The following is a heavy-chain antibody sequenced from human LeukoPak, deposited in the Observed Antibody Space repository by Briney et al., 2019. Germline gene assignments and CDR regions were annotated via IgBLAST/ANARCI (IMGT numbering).Heavy chain of an antibody. V-gene: IGHV1-18*01. J-gene: IGHJ6*02. CDR2: ISAYNGNT. D-gene: IGHD2-21*01. CDR1: GYTFTSYD. Sequence: GASVKVSCKASGYTFTSYDINWVRQATGQGLEWMGWISAYNGNTNYAQKLQGRVTMTTDTSTSTAYMELRSLRSDDTAVYYCAREGIDYYYYYGMDVWGQGTTVTVSS. CDR3: AREGIDYYYYYGMDV.